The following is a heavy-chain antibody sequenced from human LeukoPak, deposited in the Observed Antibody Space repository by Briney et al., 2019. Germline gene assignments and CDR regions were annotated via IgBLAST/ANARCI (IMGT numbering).Heavy chain of an antibody. J-gene: IGHJ4*02. D-gene: IGHD1-1*01. V-gene: IGHV3-30-3*01. Sequence: GGSLRLSCAASGFTFSSYAMHWVRQAPGKGLEWVAVISYDGSNKYYADSVKGRFTISRDNSKNTLYLQMNSLRAEDTAVYYCAPVQAVCWGQGTLVTVSS. CDR3: APVQAVC. CDR2: ISYDGSNK. CDR1: GFTFSSYA.